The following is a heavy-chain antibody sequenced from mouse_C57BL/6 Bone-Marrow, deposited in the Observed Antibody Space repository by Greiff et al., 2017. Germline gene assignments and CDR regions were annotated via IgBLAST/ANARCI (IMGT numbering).Heavy chain of an antibody. J-gene: IGHJ3*01. CDR1: GYTFPDYY. CDR2: ISPGSGNT. Sequence: GQLQPSGAELVRPGASVQLSCKASGYTFPDYYITWVQQRPGPGLEWLARISPGSGNTYYNETFKGKATLTAEKSSRTAYMQLSSLTSEDSAVYFCARGGRSWWAYWGQGTLVTVSA. CDR3: ARGGRSWWAY. D-gene: IGHD1-1*01. V-gene: IGHV1-76*01.